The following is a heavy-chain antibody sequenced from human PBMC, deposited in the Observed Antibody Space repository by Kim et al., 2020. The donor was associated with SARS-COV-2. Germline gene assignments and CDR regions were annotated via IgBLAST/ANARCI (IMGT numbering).Heavy chain of an antibody. CDR3: ARGDRPQPKYEWPSDY. V-gene: IGHV1-69*01. Sequence: KFQGRVTITADESTSTAYMELSSLRSEDTAVYYCARGDRPQPKYEWPSDYWGQGTLVTVSS. D-gene: IGHD3-3*01. J-gene: IGHJ4*02.